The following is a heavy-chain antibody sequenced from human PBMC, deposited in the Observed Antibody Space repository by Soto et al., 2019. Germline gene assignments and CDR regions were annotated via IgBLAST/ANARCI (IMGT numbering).Heavy chain of an antibody. J-gene: IGHJ4*02. Sequence: EVQLLESGGGLVQPGGSLRLSCAASGFTFSTFAMTWVRQGPGKGLEWVSYIGAHDDGYTHYADSVKGRFTVSRDNSKDTLDLQMNSLRADDTAIYYCAKGDWADYWGPGALVTVSS. V-gene: IGHV3-23*01. CDR3: AKGDWADY. CDR1: GFTFSTFA. D-gene: IGHD3-9*01. CDR2: IGAHDDGYT.